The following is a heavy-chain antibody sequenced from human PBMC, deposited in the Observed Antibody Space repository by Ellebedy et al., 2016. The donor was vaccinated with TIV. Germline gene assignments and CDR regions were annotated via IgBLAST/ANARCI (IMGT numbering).Heavy chain of an antibody. Sequence: GESLKISXAASGFTFSSYSMNWVRQAPGKGLEWVSSISSSSSYIYYADSVKGRFTISRDNAKNSLYLQMNSLRAEDTAVYYCARDQIGRGATWYFQHWGQGTLVTVSS. CDR1: GFTFSSYS. CDR2: ISSSSSYI. CDR3: ARDQIGRGATWYFQH. V-gene: IGHV3-21*04. J-gene: IGHJ1*01. D-gene: IGHD1-26*01.